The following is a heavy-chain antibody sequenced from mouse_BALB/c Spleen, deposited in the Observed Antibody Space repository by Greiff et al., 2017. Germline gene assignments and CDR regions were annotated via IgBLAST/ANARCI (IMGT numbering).Heavy chain of an antibody. CDR2: IYPYNGGT. V-gene: IGHV1S29*02. J-gene: IGHJ4*01. CDR1: GYTFTDYN. CDR3: ARFLYDYDVGFYAMDY. D-gene: IGHD2-4*01. Sequence: EVQLQESGPELVKPGASVKISCKASGYTFTDYNMHWVKQSHGKSLEWIGYIYPYNGGTGYNQKFKSKATLTVDNSSSTAYMELRSLTSEDSAVYYCARFLYDYDVGFYAMDYWGQGTSVTVSS.